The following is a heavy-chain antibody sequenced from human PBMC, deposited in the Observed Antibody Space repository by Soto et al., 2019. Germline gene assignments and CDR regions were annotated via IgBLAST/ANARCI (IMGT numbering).Heavy chain of an antibody. CDR1: GFTFSSYA. CDR3: AKTSLRFLEWLLPRDPYYFDY. J-gene: IGHJ4*02. Sequence: GGSLRLSCAASGFTFSSYAMSWVRQAPGKGLKWVSAISGSGGSTYYADSVKGRFTISRDNSKNTLYLQMNSLRAEDTAVYYCAKTSLRFLEWLLPRDPYYFDYWGQGTLVTVSS. V-gene: IGHV3-23*01. CDR2: ISGSGGST. D-gene: IGHD3-3*01.